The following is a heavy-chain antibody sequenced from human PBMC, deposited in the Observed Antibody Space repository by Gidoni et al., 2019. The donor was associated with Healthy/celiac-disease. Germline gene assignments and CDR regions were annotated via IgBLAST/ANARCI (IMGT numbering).Heavy chain of an antibody. V-gene: IGHV3-21*01. CDR2: ISSSSSYI. CDR3: ARGRGYDWGSTFDY. CDR1: GFTFSSYS. Sequence: EVQLVESGGGLVKPGGSLRLSCAASGFTFSSYSMNWVRQAPGKGLEWVSSISSSSSYIYYADSVKGRFTISRDNAKNSLYLQMNSLRAEDTAVYYCARGRGYDWGSTFDYWGQGTLVTVSS. J-gene: IGHJ4*02. D-gene: IGHD5-12*01.